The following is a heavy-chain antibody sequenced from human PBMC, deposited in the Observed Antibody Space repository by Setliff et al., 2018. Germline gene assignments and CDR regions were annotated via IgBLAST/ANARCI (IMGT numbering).Heavy chain of an antibody. V-gene: IGHV5-51*01. J-gene: IGHJ6*03. CDR1: GYSFTSYR. CDR2: IYPGDSDT. D-gene: IGHD6-19*01. CDR3: ARVYAAVVGYYYYYMDV. Sequence: PGESLKISCKGSGYSFTSYRICWVRQMPGKGLEWMGIIYPGDSDTRYSQSFQGKVTISADKSISTAYLQWSSLKASDTALYYCARVYAAVVGYYYYYMDVWGKGTTVTVS.